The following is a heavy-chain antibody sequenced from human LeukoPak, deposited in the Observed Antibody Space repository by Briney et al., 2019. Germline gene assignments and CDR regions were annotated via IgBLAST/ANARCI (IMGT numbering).Heavy chain of an antibody. J-gene: IGHJ4*02. CDR1: GFTFSSYS. D-gene: IGHD2-15*01. V-gene: IGHV3-23*01. CDR3: AKEVVVADGYFDY. Sequence: PGGSLRLSCAASGFTFSSYSMNWVRQAPGKGLEWVSAISGSGGSTYYADSVKGRFTISRDNSKNTLYLQMNSLRAEDTAVYYCAKEVVVADGYFDYWGQGTLVTVSS. CDR2: ISGSGGST.